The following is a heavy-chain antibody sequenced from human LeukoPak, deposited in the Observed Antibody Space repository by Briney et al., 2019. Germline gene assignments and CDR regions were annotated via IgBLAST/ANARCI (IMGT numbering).Heavy chain of an antibody. CDR3: ARDSGIVGATGTFDY. D-gene: IGHD1-26*01. Sequence: PGGSLRLSCADSGFSFSNYWMSWVRQAPGKGLEWVANIKQDGSEKHYLDSVKGRFTISRDNAKDSLYLQMNSLRAEDTAVHYCARDSGIVGATGTFDYWGQGTLVTVSS. V-gene: IGHV3-7*01. J-gene: IGHJ4*02. CDR1: GFSFSNYW. CDR2: IKQDGSEK.